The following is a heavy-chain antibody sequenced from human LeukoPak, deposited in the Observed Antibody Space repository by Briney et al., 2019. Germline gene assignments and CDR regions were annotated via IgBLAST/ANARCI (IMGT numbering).Heavy chain of an antibody. Sequence: ASVKVSCKASGGTFSSYAISWVRQAPGQGLEWMGRIIPIFGTANYAQKFQGRVTITTDESTSTAYMELSSLRSEDTAVYYCARGGDSSGYSNAFDIWGQGTMVTVSS. CDR3: ARGGDSSGYSNAFDI. CDR1: GGTFSSYA. D-gene: IGHD3-22*01. V-gene: IGHV1-69*05. CDR2: IIPIFGTA. J-gene: IGHJ3*02.